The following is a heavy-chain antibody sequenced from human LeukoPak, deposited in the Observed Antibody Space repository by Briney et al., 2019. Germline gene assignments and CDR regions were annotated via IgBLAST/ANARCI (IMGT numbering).Heavy chain of an antibody. D-gene: IGHD3-22*01. CDR3: ARVVSSGYYKYYFDY. CDR1: GGSISSYY. J-gene: IGHJ4*02. CDR2: IYHSGST. V-gene: IGHV4-59*08. Sequence: PSETLSLTCTVSGGSISSYYWSWIRQPPGKGLEWIGYIYHSGSTYYNPSLKSRVTISVDTSKNQFSLKLSSVTAADTAVYYCARVVSSGYYKYYFDYWGQGTLVTVSS.